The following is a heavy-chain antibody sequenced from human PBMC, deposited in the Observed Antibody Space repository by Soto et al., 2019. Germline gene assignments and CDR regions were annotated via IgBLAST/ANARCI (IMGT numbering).Heavy chain of an antibody. CDR3: ARRAETNGWNGFGADKFYFDF. V-gene: IGHV1-8*01. Sequence: ASVKVSCKASGYTFTSYDIYWVRQATGQGLEWMGWMNPSTGNSGYAQKFQGRVTMTSDTSISTAHMELSSLRSEDTAVYYCARRAETNGWNGFGADKFYFDFWGQGTLVTVSS. CDR2: MNPSTGNS. CDR1: GYTFTSYD. J-gene: IGHJ4*02. D-gene: IGHD1-1*01.